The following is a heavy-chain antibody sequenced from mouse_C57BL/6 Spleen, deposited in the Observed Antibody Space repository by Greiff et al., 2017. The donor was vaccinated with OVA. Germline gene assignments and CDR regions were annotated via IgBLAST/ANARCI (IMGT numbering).Heavy chain of an antibody. CDR2: LTPNSGTT. CDR1: GYSFTDYN. Sequence: VQLQQSGPELVKPGASVKISCKASGYSFTDYNMNWVKQSHGKSLECIFLLTPNSGTTSSNQTFKGNATLTVDPSSSTAYMQLNSLTSEDSAVYYCAKGDGNYLYAMDYWGQGTSVTVSS. CDR3: AKGDGNYLYAMDY. V-gene: IGHV1-39*01. D-gene: IGHD2-1*01. J-gene: IGHJ4*01.